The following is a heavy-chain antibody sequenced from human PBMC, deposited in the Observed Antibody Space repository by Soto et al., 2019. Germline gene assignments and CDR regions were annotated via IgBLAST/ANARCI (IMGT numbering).Heavy chain of an antibody. Sequence: GGSLSLSCAASGFTFISYAMSWVRQAPGKGLEWFSAISGSGGSTYYADSVKGRFTISRDNSKNTLYLQMNSLRAEDTAVYYCAKDGVVVVITTGYFDYWGQGTLVTVS. J-gene: IGHJ4*02. CDR3: AKDGVVVVITTGYFDY. CDR2: ISGSGGST. D-gene: IGHD3-22*01. CDR1: GFTFISYA. V-gene: IGHV3-23*01.